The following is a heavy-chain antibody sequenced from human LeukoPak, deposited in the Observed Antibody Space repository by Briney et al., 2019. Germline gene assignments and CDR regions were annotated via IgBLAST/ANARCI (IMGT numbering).Heavy chain of an antibody. CDR1: GYTLTELS. CDR2: FDPEDGET. D-gene: IGHD2-2*01. Sequence: ASVKVSSKVSGYTLTELSMHWVRQAPGKGLEWMGRFDPEDGETIYAQKFHGRVTMTEDTSTDTAYMELSSLRSEDTAVYYCATAQPGYCSSTSCHGDAFDIWGQGTMVTVSS. V-gene: IGHV1-24*01. CDR3: ATAQPGYCSSTSCHGDAFDI. J-gene: IGHJ3*02.